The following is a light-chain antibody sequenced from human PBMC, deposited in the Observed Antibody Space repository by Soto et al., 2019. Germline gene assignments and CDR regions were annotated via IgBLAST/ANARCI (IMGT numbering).Light chain of an antibody. J-gene: IGKJ4*01. V-gene: IGKV1-5*03. CDR2: KAS. Sequence: DIQMTQSPSTLSESVGDRVIITCRASQSISSWLAWYQQKPGKAHNLLIYKASSLESGVPSRFSGSGSGTEFTLTISSLQPDDFATYYCQQYNSYPLTFGGGTKLEIK. CDR1: QSISSW. CDR3: QQYNSYPLT.